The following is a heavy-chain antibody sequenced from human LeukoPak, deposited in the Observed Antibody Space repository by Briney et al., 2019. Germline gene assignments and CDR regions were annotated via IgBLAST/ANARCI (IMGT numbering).Heavy chain of an antibody. V-gene: IGHV3-21*01. Sequence: PGVSLRLSCAASGFTFSSYSMNWVRQAPGKGLEWVSSISSSSSYIYYADSVKGRFTISRDNAKNSLYLQMNSLRAEDTAVYYCARRYCSGGSCYSDFDYWGQGTLVTVSS. D-gene: IGHD2-15*01. CDR1: GFTFSSYS. J-gene: IGHJ4*02. CDR3: ARRYCSGGSCYSDFDY. CDR2: ISSSSSYI.